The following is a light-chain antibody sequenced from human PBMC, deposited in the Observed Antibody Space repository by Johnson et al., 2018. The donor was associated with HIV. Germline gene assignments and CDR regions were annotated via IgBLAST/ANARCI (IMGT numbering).Light chain of an antibody. CDR1: SSNIWNKY. Sequence: QSVLTQPPSVSAAPGQKVTISCSGSSSNIWNKYVSWYQQFPGTAPKLLIYDNNKRPSGIPDRFSASMSGTSATLDITGLQTVDEGDYYCGAWDSSLGAHYFFGTGTRVTVL. V-gene: IGLV1-51*01. J-gene: IGLJ1*01. CDR2: DNN. CDR3: GAWDSSLGAHYF.